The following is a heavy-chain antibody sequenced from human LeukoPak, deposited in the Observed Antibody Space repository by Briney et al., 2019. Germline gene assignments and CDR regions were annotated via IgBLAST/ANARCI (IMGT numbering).Heavy chain of an antibody. CDR1: GGSISSYY. D-gene: IGHD3-10*01. V-gene: IGHV4-4*07. J-gene: IGHJ5*02. Sequence: SETLSLTCTVSGGSISSYYWSWIRQPAGTALEWIGRIYTSGTITYNPSLKSRVTMSVDTSKNQFSLKLSSVTAADTAVYYCARDSGTTGEVKFDRWGQGTLVTVSS. CDR3: ARDSGTTGEVKFDR. CDR2: IYTSGTI.